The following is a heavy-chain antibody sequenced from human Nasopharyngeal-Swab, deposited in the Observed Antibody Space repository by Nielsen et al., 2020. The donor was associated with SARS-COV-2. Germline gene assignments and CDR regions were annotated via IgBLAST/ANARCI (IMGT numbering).Heavy chain of an antibody. CDR1: GGSFSGYY. V-gene: IGHV4-34*01. Sequence: SETLSLTCAVYGGSFSGYYWSWIRQPPGKGLEWIGEINHSGSTNYNPSLKSRVTMSVDTSKNQFSLKLSSVTAADTAAYYCARSYSSGWYRTIIDYWGQGTLVTVSS. D-gene: IGHD6-19*01. CDR3: ARSYSSGWYRTIIDY. J-gene: IGHJ4*02. CDR2: INHSGST.